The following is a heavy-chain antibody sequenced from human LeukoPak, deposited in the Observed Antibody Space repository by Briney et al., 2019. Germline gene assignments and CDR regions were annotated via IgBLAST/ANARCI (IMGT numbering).Heavy chain of an antibody. CDR1: SFTFCDYT. Sequence: PGGSVTRFCAASSFTFCDYTMNWVPQAPGKGLEGVLSISSSSTYIYHAHSVKGRLTISRDNAKNSLYLQMNSLRAEDTAMYYCARNFAVLARWGQGTLVTV. D-gene: IGHD3-9*01. J-gene: IGHJ4*02. CDR3: ARNFAVLAR. CDR2: ISSSSTYI. V-gene: IGHV3-21*03.